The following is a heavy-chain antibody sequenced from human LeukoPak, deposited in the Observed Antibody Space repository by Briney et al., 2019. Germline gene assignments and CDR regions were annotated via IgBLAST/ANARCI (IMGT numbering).Heavy chain of an antibody. J-gene: IGHJ4*02. Sequence: GGSLRLSCAASGFTFSSYGMHWVRQAPGKGLEWVSRISGDGSMTNYADSVKGRFTISRDNAKNTVYLQMNSLRAEDTAVYYCARYSSSSGGASHYLDYWGQGTLVTVSS. CDR3: ARYSSSSGGASHYLDY. CDR1: GFTFSSYG. V-gene: IGHV3-74*01. CDR2: ISGDGSMT. D-gene: IGHD6-6*01.